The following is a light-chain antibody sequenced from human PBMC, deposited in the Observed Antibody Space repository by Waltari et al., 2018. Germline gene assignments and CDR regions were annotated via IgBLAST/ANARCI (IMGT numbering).Light chain of an antibody. J-gene: IGKJ3*01. CDR3: QQGNSYPFT. V-gene: IGKV1-13*02. CDR1: QCISSY. CDR2: YAN. Sequence: IQMSQSSSSLSASVGERVIITCRASQCISSYLNWYQQKPGKAPKLLIYYANSLASGVPSRFSGSGSGTEFTLTISSLQPEDFATYYCQQGNSYPFTFGPGTKLDIK.